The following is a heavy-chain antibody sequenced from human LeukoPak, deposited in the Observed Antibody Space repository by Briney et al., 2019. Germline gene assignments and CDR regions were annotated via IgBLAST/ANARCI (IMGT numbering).Heavy chain of an antibody. J-gene: IGHJ4*02. CDR2: TSSSDAGT. CDR3: ATLPGRFDY. CDR1: GFPLSSYA. Sequence: GGSLRLSCAAFGFPLSSYAMSWVRQAPGKGLEWVSATSSSDAGTYHADSVKGRFTISRDNSKNTLYLQMNSLRAEDTAVYYCATLPGRFDYWGQGTLVTVSS. V-gene: IGHV3-23*01.